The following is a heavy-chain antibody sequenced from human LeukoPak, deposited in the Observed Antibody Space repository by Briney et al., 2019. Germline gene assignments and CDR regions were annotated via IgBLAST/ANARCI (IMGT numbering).Heavy chain of an antibody. CDR3: AKVKYYDILTGYRYFDY. J-gene: IGHJ4*02. D-gene: IGHD3-9*01. CDR1: GFTFSRFN. V-gene: IGHV3-64*02. Sequence: PGGSLRLSCAASGFTFSRFNMHWVRQSPGKGLEYVSAISSDGHTTYYADSVKGRFTISRDNSKNTLYLQMNSLRAEDTAVYYCAKVKYYDILTGYRYFDYWGQGTLVTVSS. CDR2: ISSDGHTT.